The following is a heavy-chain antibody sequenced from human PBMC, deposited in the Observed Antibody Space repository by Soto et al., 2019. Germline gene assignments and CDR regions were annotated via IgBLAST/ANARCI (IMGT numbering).Heavy chain of an antibody. V-gene: IGHV3-11*01. CDR2: IGASGSPI. J-gene: IGHJ6*02. Sequence: QMQLVQSGGGLVKPGVSLRLSCAASGFSFSAYYMSWIRRAPGKGLEWVSYIGASGSPIYFGDSVKGRFSISRDNTNNSLYLQMNSLRPDDTAVYYCARGTYGMDVWGQGTTVIVSS. CDR3: ARGTYGMDV. D-gene: IGHD3-10*01. CDR1: GFSFSAYY.